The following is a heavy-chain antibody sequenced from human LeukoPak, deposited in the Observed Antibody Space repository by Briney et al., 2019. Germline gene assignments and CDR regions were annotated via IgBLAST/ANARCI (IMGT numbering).Heavy chain of an antibody. D-gene: IGHD6-13*01. CDR3: ARDQDSSSWRPFDY. CDR1: GYTFTGYY. CDR2: INPNSGGT. J-gene: IGHJ4*02. Sequence: GASVKVSCKASGYTFTGYYMHWVRQAPGQGLEWMGWINPNSGGTNYAQKFQGRVTITADESTSTAYMELSSLRSEDTAVYYCARDQDSSSWRPFDYWGQGTLVTVSS. V-gene: IGHV1-2*02.